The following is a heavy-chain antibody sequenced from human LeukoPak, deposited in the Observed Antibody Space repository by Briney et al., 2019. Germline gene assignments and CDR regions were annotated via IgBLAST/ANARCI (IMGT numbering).Heavy chain of an antibody. CDR2: ISAYNSNT. CDR1: GYTFTSYG. J-gene: IGHJ3*02. D-gene: IGHD1-26*01. V-gene: IGHV1-18*01. Sequence: ASVKVSCKASGYTFTSYGINWVRQAPGQGLEWMGWISAYNSNTHYAQKLQGRVTMTTDTSTSTAYMEVRSLRSDDTAVYYCARGIDSASSPLGTFEIWGQGTMVTVSS. CDR3: ARGIDSASSPLGTFEI.